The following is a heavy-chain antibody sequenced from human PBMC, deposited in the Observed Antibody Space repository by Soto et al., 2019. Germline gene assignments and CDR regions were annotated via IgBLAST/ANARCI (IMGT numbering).Heavy chain of an antibody. V-gene: IGHV3-74*01. CDR2: INPDGRTI. J-gene: IGHJ4*02. CDR3: ATAGNYRFDK. D-gene: IGHD1-1*01. Sequence: GGSLRLSCAASAFSFSTSWMHWVRQAPGEGLVWVSRINPDGRTINYADSVKGRFTISRDNAKNTLYLQMNILRVEDTAVYFCATAGNYRFDKWGLGTMVTVYS. CDR1: AFSFSTSW.